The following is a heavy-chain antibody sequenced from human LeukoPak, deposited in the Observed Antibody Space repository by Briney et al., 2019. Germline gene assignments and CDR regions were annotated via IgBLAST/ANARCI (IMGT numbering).Heavy chain of an antibody. D-gene: IGHD6-13*01. CDR3: AREHGYTSSWYVDY. V-gene: IGHV4-30-2*01. Sequence: MPSQTLSLTCAVSGGSISSGGYSWSWIRQPPGKGLEWIGYIYHSGSTNYNPSLKSRVTISVDTSRNQFSLKLSSVTAADTAVYYCAREHGYTSSWYVDYWGQGTLVTVSS. J-gene: IGHJ4*02. CDR1: GGSISSGGYS. CDR2: IYHSGST.